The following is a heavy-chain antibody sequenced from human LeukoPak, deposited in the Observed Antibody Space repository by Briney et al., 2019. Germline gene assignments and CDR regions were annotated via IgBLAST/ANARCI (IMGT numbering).Heavy chain of an antibody. J-gene: IGHJ5*02. Sequence: GGSLRLSCAASGFTFSSHSMSWVRQAPGKGLEWVATMSSGGGLYYADSVKGRFTISRDNAKNALYLQMNSLRVEDTAVFYGARDSSGWSRDRWGQGTLVTVS. CDR1: GFTFSSHS. D-gene: IGHD6-19*01. V-gene: IGHV3-21*06. CDR3: ARDSSGWSRDR. CDR2: MSSGGGL.